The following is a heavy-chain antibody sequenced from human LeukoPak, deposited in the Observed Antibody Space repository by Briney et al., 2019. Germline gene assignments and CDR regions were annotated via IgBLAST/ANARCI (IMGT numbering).Heavy chain of an antibody. V-gene: IGHV1-2*02. J-gene: IGHJ3*02. CDR2: INHNSGGT. D-gene: IGHD4-17*01. CDR3: ASLAVTTDAFDI. Sequence: ASVKVSCKASGYTFTGYYMHWMRQAPGQGLEWMGWINHNSGGTNYAQKFQGRVTMTRDTSISTAYMELSRLRSDDTAVYYCASLAVTTDAFDIWGQGTMVTVSS. CDR1: GYTFTGYY.